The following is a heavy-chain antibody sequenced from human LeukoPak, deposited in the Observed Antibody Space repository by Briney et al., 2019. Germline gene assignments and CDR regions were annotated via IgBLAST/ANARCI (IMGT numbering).Heavy chain of an antibody. J-gene: IGHJ4*02. CDR1: GLTVSSYE. Sequence: QPGGSLRLSCAASGLTVSSYEINWVRQAPGKGLEWVSYISSSANTIYYADSVKGRFTVSRDNAKNSLYLQMNSLRAEDTSVYYCARDRNTGNSYENLFEFWGQGSLVTVSA. V-gene: IGHV3-48*03. CDR3: ARDRNTGNSYENLFEF. CDR2: ISSSANTI. D-gene: IGHD1-26*01.